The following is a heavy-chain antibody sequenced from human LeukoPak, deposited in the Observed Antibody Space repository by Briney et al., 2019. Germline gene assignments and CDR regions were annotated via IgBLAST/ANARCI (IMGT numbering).Heavy chain of an antibody. CDR1: GGSINSYY. J-gene: IGHJ4*02. Sequence: PSETLSLTCSVSGGSINSYYWAWIRQPPGKGLEWIGSLYYSGSTKYNPSLKSRVTILVDVYKTQFSLKLSSVTAADTAVYYCARDYYDSSGFSYFDSWGRGTLVTVSS. D-gene: IGHD3-22*01. CDR3: ARDYYDSSGFSYFDS. V-gene: IGHV4-59*01. CDR2: LYYSGST.